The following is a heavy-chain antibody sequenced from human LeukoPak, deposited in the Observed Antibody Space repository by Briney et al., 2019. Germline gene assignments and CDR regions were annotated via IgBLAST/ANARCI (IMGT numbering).Heavy chain of an antibody. J-gene: IGHJ4*02. Sequence: ASVKVSCRASGYAFTSYGISWVREAPGQGLEWMGWISTYNGNTNYAQMLQGRITMTTDTSTSTAYMELRSLRSDDTAVYYCARGKPVYFYGSGSYLASPFDSWGQGTLVTVSS. CDR2: ISTYNGNT. CDR1: GYAFTSYG. D-gene: IGHD3-10*01. V-gene: IGHV1-18*01. CDR3: ARGKPVYFYGSGSYLASPFDS.